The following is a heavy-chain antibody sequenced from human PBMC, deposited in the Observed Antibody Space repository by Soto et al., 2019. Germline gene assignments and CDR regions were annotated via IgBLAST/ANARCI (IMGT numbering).Heavy chain of an antibody. J-gene: IGHJ5*02. D-gene: IGHD2-21*01. CDR1: GGSISSGGYS. Sequence: QLQLQESGSGLVKPSQTLSLTCAVSGGSISSGGYSWSWIRQPPGKGLEWIGYIYHSGSTYYNPSLKSRVTIAVDGSKNWFPRKVSCVAAADRAGFSWARAYGGVGRCNGLGCDPWGKGTLVTVSS. CDR3: ARAYGGVGRCNGLGCDP. V-gene: IGHV4-30-2*01. CDR2: IYHSGST.